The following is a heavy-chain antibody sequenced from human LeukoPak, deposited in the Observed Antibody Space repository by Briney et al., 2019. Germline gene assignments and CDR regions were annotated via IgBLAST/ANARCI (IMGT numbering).Heavy chain of an antibody. CDR3: ARAPPWFDP. CDR2: KYSSGSK. CDR1: GSXX. J-gene: IGHJ5*02. V-gene: IGHV4-61*02. Sequence: GSXXWGWIRXPAGKGLEWIGRKYSSGSKNYHPSRKSRFTISVDTSKNQFSLKLSSVTAADTAVYYCARAPPWFDPWGQGTLVTVSS.